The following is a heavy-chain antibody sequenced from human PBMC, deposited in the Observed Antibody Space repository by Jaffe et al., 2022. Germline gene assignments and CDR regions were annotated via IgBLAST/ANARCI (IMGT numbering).Heavy chain of an antibody. CDR3: AKGLKPRRSSWQLPDAFDI. Sequence: EVQLLESGGGLVQPGGSLRLSCAASGFTFSSYAMSWVRQAPGKGLEWVSAISGSGGSTYYADSVKGRFTISRDNSKNTLYLQMNSLRAEDTAVYYCAKGLKPRRSSWQLPDAFDIWGQGTMVTVSS. J-gene: IGHJ3*02. D-gene: IGHD6-13*01. V-gene: IGHV3-23*01. CDR1: GFTFSSYA. CDR2: ISGSGGST.